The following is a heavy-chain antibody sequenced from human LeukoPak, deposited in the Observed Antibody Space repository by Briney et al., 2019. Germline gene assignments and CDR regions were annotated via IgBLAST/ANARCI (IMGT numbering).Heavy chain of an antibody. CDR3: ARDPSSRVTGDC. V-gene: IGHV3-30-3*01. CDR1: GFIFSNYV. D-gene: IGHD1-14*01. Sequence: GGSLGLSCAASGFIFSNYVMHWVRQAPGKGLEWVALISFDGNNQYYSHSVKGRFTISRDYSKNTLYLQMNSLRIEDTAIYYCARDPSSRVTGDCWGQGTLVTVSS. CDR2: ISFDGNNQ. J-gene: IGHJ4*02.